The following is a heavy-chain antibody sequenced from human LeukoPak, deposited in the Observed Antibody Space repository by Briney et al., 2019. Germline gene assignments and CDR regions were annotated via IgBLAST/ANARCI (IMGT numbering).Heavy chain of an antibody. V-gene: IGHV4-39*01. CDR3: ARHRVGTLEYHDGYYFDS. Sequence: SQTLSLTCTVSGGSIARSSFYWVWIRQPPGKALEWIGTISHTGITYYNPSLKSRVTISVDTSNNQFSLKLTSVTAADTAVFYCARHRVGTLEYHDGYYFDSWGQGILVTVSS. CDR1: GGSIARSSFY. CDR2: ISHTGIT. J-gene: IGHJ4*02. D-gene: IGHD3-3*01.